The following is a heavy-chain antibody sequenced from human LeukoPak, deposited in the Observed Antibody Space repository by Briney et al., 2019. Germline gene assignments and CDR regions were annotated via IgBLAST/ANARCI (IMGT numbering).Heavy chain of an antibody. CDR1: GFTFSRHV. J-gene: IGHJ6*03. V-gene: IGHV3-30*01. CDR2: ISYDGNNK. D-gene: IGHD3-10*01. CDR3: ARGGIPTGPYYYFYYMDV. Sequence: GSSLRLSCAASGFTFSRHVMHWVRQAPGKGPEWVASISYDGNNKIHADPVKGRFTISRDNSRNTLYLQMNCLRGEDAAVYSCARGGIPTGPYYYFYYMDVWGKGTAVAVSS.